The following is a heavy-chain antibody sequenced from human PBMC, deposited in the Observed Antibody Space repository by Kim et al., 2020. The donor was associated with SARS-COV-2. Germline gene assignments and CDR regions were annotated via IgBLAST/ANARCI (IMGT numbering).Heavy chain of an antibody. V-gene: IGHV4-59*08. Sequence: SETLSLTCTVSGGSISSYYWSWIRQPPGKGLEWIGYIYYSGSTNYNTSLKSRVTISVDTSKNQFSLKLSSVTAADTAVYYCARAKIWGQIDYWGQGTLVTVSS. CDR3: ARAKIWGQIDY. J-gene: IGHJ4*02. D-gene: IGHD7-27*01. CDR1: GGSISSYY. CDR2: IYYSGST.